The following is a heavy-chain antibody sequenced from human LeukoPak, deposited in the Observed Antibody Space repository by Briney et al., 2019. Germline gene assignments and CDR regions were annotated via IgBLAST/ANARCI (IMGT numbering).Heavy chain of an antibody. J-gene: IGHJ4*02. Sequence: GGSLRLSCAASGFIFSSHWMSWVRQAPGKGLEWVANIKEDATEKFYLDSVKGRFSISRDNAKNSLHLQMNSLRAEDTAVYYCVGDTSGPDYWGQGTLVTVSS. CDR1: GFIFSSHW. V-gene: IGHV3-7*01. CDR2: IKEDATEK. CDR3: VGDTSGPDY. D-gene: IGHD5-12*01.